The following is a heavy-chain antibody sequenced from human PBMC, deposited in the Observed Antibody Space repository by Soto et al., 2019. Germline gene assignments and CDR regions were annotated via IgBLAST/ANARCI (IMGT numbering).Heavy chain of an antibody. CDR3: AKGPTIFGVVITFEYYYGMDV. V-gene: IGHV3-23*01. CDR2: ISGSGTST. J-gene: IGHJ6*02. Sequence: EVQVLESGGGLVQAGGSLRLSYAASGFILSSSAMSWVRQAPGKGLEWVSAISGSGTSTYYADSVKGRFTISGDNSKNTVYLQMNSLRAEDTAVYYCAKGPTIFGVVITFEYYYGMDVWGQGTTVTVSS. D-gene: IGHD3-3*01. CDR1: GFILSSSA.